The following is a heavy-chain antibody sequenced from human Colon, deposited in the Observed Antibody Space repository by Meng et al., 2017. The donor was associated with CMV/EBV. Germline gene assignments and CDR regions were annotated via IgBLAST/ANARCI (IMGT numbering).Heavy chain of an antibody. D-gene: IGHD6-13*01. V-gene: IGHV1-46*01. Sequence: SGYTFTSYYMHWVRQAPGQGLEWMGIIKPNGGSTSSAQKYQGRVTMTRDTSTSTVYMEMSRLRSEETAVYSCARAKYSSSWYNFDYWGQGTLVTVSS. CDR1: GYTFTSYY. J-gene: IGHJ4*02. CDR3: ARAKYSSSWYNFDY. CDR2: IKPNGGST.